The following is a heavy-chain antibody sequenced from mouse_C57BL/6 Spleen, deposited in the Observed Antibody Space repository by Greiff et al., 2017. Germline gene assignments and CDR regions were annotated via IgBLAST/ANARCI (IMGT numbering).Heavy chain of an antibody. CDR3: ARDGSSFDY. J-gene: IGHJ2*01. D-gene: IGHD1-1*01. CDR1: GYAFSSYW. CDR2: IYPGDGDT. V-gene: IGHV1-80*01. Sequence: VQLQQSGAELVKPGASVKISCKASGYAFSSYWMNWVQQRPGKGLEWIGQIYPGDGDTNYNGKFKGKATLTADKSSSTANMQLSSLTSEDSAVYFCARDGSSFDYWGQGTTLTVSA.